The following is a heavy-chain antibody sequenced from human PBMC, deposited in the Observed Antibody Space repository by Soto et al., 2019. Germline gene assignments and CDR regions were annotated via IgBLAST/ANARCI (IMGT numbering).Heavy chain of an antibody. CDR2: INHSGST. D-gene: IGHD4-17*01. CDR3: ARRSGTTRY. CDR1: GGSFSGYY. J-gene: IGHJ4*02. Sequence: PSETLSLTCAVYGGSFSGYYWSWIRQPPGKGLEWIGEINHSGSTNYNPSLKSRVTISVDTSKNQFSLKLSSVTAADTAVYYCARRSGTTRYWGQGTLVTVSS. V-gene: IGHV4-34*01.